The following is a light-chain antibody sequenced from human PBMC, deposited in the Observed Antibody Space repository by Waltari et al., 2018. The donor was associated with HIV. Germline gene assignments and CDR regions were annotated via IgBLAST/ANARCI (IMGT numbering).Light chain of an antibody. CDR3: NSYTSSTTRV. J-gene: IGLJ1*01. V-gene: IGLV2-14*01. CDR1: SSDVGGYNY. CDR2: GVS. Sequence: QSALTQPASVSGSPGQSITISCTGTSSDVGGYNYVSWYQQPPGKAPKLLIYGVSIRPPGVSNRVSCSKSGNTASLTISGLQAEDEADYYCNSYTSSTTRVFGTGTKVTVL.